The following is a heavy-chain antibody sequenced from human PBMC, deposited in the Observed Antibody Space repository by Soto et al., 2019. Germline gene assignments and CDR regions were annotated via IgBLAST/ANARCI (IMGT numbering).Heavy chain of an antibody. Sequence: QITLKESGPPLVKPTQNLTLPCSFSGVSLSTYEVGVAWIRQPPGQDLEWLALICWTNDKPYSPSLDTRLTITKHTAKNQVVLTMTNMDPVDTATYYCAHTKPGAQHCGSTSCLSGHDYWGQGTPGPVSS. CDR3: AHTKPGAQHCGSTSCLSGHDY. CDR2: ICWTNDK. V-gene: IGHV2-5*01. CDR1: GVSLSTYEVG. J-gene: IGHJ4*02. D-gene: IGHD2-2*01.